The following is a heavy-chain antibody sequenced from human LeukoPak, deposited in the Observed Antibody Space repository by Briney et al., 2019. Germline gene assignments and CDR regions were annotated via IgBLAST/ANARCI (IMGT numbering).Heavy chain of an antibody. CDR1: GFTFSSYG. CDR3: AKDKEDYGDSGSYYFDY. CDR2: ISYDGSNK. Sequence: GRSLRLSCAASGFTFSSYGMHWVRQAPGKGLEWVAVISYDGSNKYYADSVKGRFTISRDNSKNTLYLQMNSLRAEDTAVYYCAKDKEDYGDSGSYYFDYWGQGTLVTVSS. D-gene: IGHD4-17*01. V-gene: IGHV3-30*18. J-gene: IGHJ4*02.